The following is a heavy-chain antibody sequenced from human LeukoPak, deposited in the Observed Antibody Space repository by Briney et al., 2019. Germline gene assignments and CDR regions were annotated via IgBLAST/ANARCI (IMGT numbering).Heavy chain of an antibody. Sequence: SETLSLTCTVSGGSMSSSTYYWGWIRQPPGKGLEWIGSIYYSGSTYYNPSLKSRVTISVDTSKNQFSLKLSSVTAADTAVYYCARLPFDYWGQGTLVTVSS. J-gene: IGHJ4*02. CDR3: ARLPFDY. CDR2: IYYSGST. CDR1: GGSMSSSTYY. V-gene: IGHV4-39*01.